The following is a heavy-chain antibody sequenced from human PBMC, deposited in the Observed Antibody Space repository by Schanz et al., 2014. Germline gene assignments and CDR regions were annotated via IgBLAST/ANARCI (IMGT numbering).Heavy chain of an antibody. Sequence: QVQLVQSWAEVKGPGASVKVSCKASGYSFTPFPIHWVRQAPGQGLEWMGIINLSGGSTNNAQKFQGRLTMTRDTSTSTVYMELSSLRSDDTAVYYCARGFDFWDRWGQGTLVIVSS. CDR3: ARGFDFWDR. V-gene: IGHV1-46*01. CDR1: GYSFTPFP. D-gene: IGHD3-3*01. CDR2: INLSGGST. J-gene: IGHJ4*02.